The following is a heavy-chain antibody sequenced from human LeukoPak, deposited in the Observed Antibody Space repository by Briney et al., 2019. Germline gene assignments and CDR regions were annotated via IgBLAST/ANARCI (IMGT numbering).Heavy chain of an antibody. Sequence: KTSETLSLTCTVSGGSISSGGYYWSWIRQPPGKGLEWIGYIYHSGSTYYNPSLRSRVTISVDRSKNQFSLKLTSVTAADTAVYYCASRTPSGMFWGQGTLVTVSS. CDR3: ASRTPSGMF. J-gene: IGHJ4*02. D-gene: IGHD1-26*01. V-gene: IGHV4-30-2*01. CDR2: IYHSGST. CDR1: GGSISSGGYY.